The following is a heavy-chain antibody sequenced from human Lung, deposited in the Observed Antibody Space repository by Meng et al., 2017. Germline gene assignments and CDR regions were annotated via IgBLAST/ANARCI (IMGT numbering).Heavy chain of an antibody. D-gene: IGHD6-13*01. CDR2: INPKSGDT. CDR3: ARDEDISAAGKLFGDY. V-gene: IGHV1-2*06. J-gene: IGHJ4*02. Sequence: HRVQSVAEVNKPWAPRKVSCKATGYTFPDYWLHWVRRAPGQGLEWMGRINPKSGDTHYAQRFQCRVTMTGDTSISTAYMELSGLRSDDTAMYYCARDEDISAAGKLFGDYWGQGTLVTVSS. CDR1: GYTFPDYW.